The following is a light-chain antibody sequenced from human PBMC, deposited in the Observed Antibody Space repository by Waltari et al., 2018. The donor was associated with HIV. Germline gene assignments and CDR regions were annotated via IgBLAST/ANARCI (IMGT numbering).Light chain of an antibody. CDR3: AAWDGSLSGRV. CDR1: SSNIGSHY. Sequence: QSVLTQPPSASGTPGQRVTISCSGSSSNIGSHYVYWYQPLPGTAPKLLIYSNNQRPSGVPDRFSGSKSGTSASLAISGLRSEDEAAYYCAAWDGSLSGRVFGGGTKLTVL. CDR2: SNN. J-gene: IGLJ3*02. V-gene: IGLV1-47*01.